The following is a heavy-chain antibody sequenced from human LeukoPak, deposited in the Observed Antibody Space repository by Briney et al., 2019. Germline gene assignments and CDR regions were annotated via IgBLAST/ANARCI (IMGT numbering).Heavy chain of an antibody. J-gene: IGHJ4*02. CDR3: TTVPSSHRYNLCDY. CDR1: GFTFSRYW. CDR2: ISPDGSTT. Sequence: GGSLRLSCAASGFTFSRYWMHWVRQAPGKGLMWVSRISPDGSTTLYADSVKGRFTISRDNAKNTLYLQMNSLGAEDTAVYYCTTVPSSHRYNLCDYWGRGTLVTVSS. D-gene: IGHD5-24*01. V-gene: IGHV3-74*03.